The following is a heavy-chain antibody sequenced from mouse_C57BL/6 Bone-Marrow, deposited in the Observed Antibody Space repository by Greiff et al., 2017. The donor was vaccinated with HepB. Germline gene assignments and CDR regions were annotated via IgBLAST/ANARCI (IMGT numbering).Heavy chain of an antibody. D-gene: IGHD2-14*01. J-gene: IGHJ3*01. V-gene: IGHV5-4*01. CDR3: ASPSYYREAWFAY. CDR1: GFTFSSYA. Sequence: EVQLVESGGGLVKPGGSLKLSCAASGFTFSSYAMSWVRQTPEKRLEWVATISDGGSYTYYPDNVKGRFTISRDNAKNNLYLQMSHLKSEDTAMYYCASPSYYREAWFAYWGQGTLVTVCA. CDR2: ISDGGSYT.